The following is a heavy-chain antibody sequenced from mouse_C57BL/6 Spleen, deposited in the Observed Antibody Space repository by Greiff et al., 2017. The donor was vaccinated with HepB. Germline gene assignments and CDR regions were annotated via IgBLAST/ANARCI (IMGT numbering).Heavy chain of an antibody. CDR3: ARYSYGSSIYYAMDY. D-gene: IGHD1-1*01. CDR1: GFTFTDYY. Sequence: DVKLVESGGGLVQPGGSLSLSCAASGFTFTDYYMSWVRQPPGKALEWLGFIRNKANGYTTEYSASVKGRFTISRDNSQSILYLQMNALRAEDSATYYCARYSYGSSIYYAMDYWGQGTSVTVSS. CDR2: IRNKANGYTT. V-gene: IGHV7-3*01. J-gene: IGHJ4*01.